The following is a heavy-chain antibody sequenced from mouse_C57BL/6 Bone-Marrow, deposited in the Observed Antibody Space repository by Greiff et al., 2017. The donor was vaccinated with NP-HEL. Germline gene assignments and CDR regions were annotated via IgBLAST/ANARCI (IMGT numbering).Heavy chain of an antibody. Sequence: EVQLVESGGDLVKPGASLKLSCAASGFTFSSYGMSWVRQTPDKRLEWVATISSGGSYTYYPDSVKGRFTFSRENAKNTLYLQMSSLKSEDTAMYYCARLYGSRRRWYFDDWGKGTTVTVSS. J-gene: IGHJ1*03. CDR1: GFTFSSYG. CDR3: ARLYGSRRRWYFDD. CDR2: ISSGGSYT. V-gene: IGHV5-6*01. D-gene: IGHD2-10*02.